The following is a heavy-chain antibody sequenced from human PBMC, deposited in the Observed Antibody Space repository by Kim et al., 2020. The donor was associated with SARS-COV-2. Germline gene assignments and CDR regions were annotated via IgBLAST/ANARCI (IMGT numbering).Heavy chain of an antibody. J-gene: IGHJ4*02. CDR3: ARVPGGGYDWGNDY. D-gene: IGHD5-12*01. CDR1: GGSFSGYY. V-gene: IGHV4-34*01. CDR2: INHSGST. Sequence: SETLSLTCAVYGGSFSGYYWSWIRQPPGKGLEWIGEINHSGSTNYNPSLKSRVTISVDTSKNQFSLKLSSVTAADTAVYYCARVPGGGYDWGNDYWGQGTLVTVSS.